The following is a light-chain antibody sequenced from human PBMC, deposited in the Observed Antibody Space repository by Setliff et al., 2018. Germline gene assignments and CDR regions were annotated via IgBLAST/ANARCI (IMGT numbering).Light chain of an antibody. CDR1: SSDVGYYNY. Sequence: QSVLTQPASVSGSPGQSITISCTGTSSDVGYYNYVSWYQQHPGKAPKPMICEVSNRPSGVSNRFSGSKSGNTASLTISGLQAEDEADYYCSSHTSSSTRVFGTGTKVTVL. J-gene: IGLJ1*01. CDR3: SSHTSSSTRV. CDR2: EVS. V-gene: IGLV2-14*01.